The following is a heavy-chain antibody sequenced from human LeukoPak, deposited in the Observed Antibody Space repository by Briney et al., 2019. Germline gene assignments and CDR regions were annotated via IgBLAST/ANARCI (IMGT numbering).Heavy chain of an antibody. D-gene: IGHD3-9*01. CDR1: GFTFSSYG. J-gene: IGHJ4*02. Sequence: SGGSLRLSCAASGFTFSSYGMHWVRQAPGKGLGWVAVISYDGSNKYYADSVKGRFTISRVNSKNTLYLQMNSLRAEDTAVYYCAKDADYDILTAPPDYWGQGTLVTVSS. CDR2: ISYDGSNK. V-gene: IGHV3-30*18. CDR3: AKDADYDILTAPPDY.